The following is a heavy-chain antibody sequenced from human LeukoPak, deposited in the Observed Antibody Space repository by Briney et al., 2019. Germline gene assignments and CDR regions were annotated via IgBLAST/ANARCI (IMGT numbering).Heavy chain of an antibody. J-gene: IGHJ4*02. Sequence: GGSLRLSCAGSGFTLSSYAMRWVRQAPGQGREWVSVIRARGDYTSYADSVRGGFTISRDNSRNTLYMQMISLRPEGKALYYCAKEIFIGKYCINGVFSPFYYWGPGNLVPVSS. D-gene: IGHD2-8*01. CDR2: IRARGDYT. CDR1: GFTLSSYA. CDR3: AKEIFIGKYCINGVFSPFYY. V-gene: IGHV3-23*01.